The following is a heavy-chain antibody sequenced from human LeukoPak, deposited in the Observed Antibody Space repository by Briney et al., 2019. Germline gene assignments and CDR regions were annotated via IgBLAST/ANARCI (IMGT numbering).Heavy chain of an antibody. D-gene: IGHD4-11*01. V-gene: IGHV4-39*01. CDR2: IYYSGST. Sequence: PSETLSPTCTVSGGSISSSSYYWGWIRQPPGKGLEWIGSIYYSGSTYYNPSLKSRDTISVDTSKNQFSLKLSSVTAADTAVYYCARPTVTTRDGMDVWGQGTTVTVSS. CDR1: GGSISSSSYY. CDR3: ARPTVTTRDGMDV. J-gene: IGHJ6*02.